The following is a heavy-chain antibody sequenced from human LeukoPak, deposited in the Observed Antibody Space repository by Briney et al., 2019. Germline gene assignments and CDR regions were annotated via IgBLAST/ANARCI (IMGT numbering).Heavy chain of an antibody. D-gene: IGHD1-26*01. V-gene: IGHV4-4*02. Sequence: SETLSLTCGVSGGSISSTNWYSWVRQPPGQGLQWIGEISLSGLTNYNPSLKSRVTMSLDKSKNLLSLKLSSVTAADTAVYYCARDSGSRIFDYWGQGTLVTVSS. J-gene: IGHJ4*02. CDR2: ISLSGLT. CDR3: ARDSGSRIFDY. CDR1: GGSISSTNW.